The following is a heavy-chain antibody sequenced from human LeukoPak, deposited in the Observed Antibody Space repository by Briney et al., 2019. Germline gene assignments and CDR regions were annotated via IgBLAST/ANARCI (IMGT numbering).Heavy chain of an antibody. CDR1: GYSISSGYY. D-gene: IGHD5-18*01. CDR3: ASTVGTAMVNY. Sequence: SETLSLTCAVSGYSISSGYYWGWIRQPPGKGLEWIGSIYYSGSTYYNPSLKSRVTISVDTSKNQFSLKLSSVTAADTAVYYCASTVGTAMVNYWGQGTLVTVSS. V-gene: IGHV4-38-2*01. J-gene: IGHJ4*02. CDR2: IYYSGST.